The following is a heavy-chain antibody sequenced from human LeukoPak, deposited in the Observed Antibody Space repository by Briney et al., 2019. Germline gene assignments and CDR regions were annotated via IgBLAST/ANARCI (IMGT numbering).Heavy chain of an antibody. Sequence: SETLSLTCTVSGGSISSYYWSWIRQPPGKGPEWIGYIYYSGSTNYNPSLKSRVTISVDTSKNQFSLKLSSVTAADTAVYYCARGLAGHVFAYWGQGTLVTVSS. CDR1: GGSISSYY. CDR3: ARGLAGHVFAY. J-gene: IGHJ4*02. V-gene: IGHV4-59*01. CDR2: IYYSGST. D-gene: IGHD3-16*01.